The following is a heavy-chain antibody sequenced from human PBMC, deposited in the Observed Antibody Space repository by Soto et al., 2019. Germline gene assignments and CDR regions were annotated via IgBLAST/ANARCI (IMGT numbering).Heavy chain of an antibody. V-gene: IGHV3-9*01. J-gene: IGHJ4*02. CDR3: AKDLSSSSRVPFDY. Sequence: EVQLVESGGGLVQPGRSLRLYCAASGFTFDDYAMHWVRQAPGKGLEWVSGISWNSGSIGYADSVKGRFTISRDNAKNLMYLQMNSLRSEVTDLYYCAKDLSSSSRVPFDYWGQGTLVTVSS. CDR1: GFTFDDYA. CDR2: ISWNSGSI. D-gene: IGHD6-13*01.